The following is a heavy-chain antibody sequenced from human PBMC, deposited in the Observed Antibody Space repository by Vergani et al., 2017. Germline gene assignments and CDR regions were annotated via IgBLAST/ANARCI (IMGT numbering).Heavy chain of an antibody. CDR2: ISYDGSNK. V-gene: IGHV3-30*18. J-gene: IGHJ4*02. D-gene: IGHD5-12*01. Sequence: VQLLESGGGLVQPGGSLRLSCAASGFTFSSYAMSWVRQAPGKGLEWVAVISYDGSNKYYADSVKGRFTISRDNSKNTLYLQMNSLRAEDTAVYYCAKDGGATPPTRTAGEFDYWGQGTLVTVSS. CDR3: AKDGGATPPTRTAGEFDY. CDR1: GFTFSSYA.